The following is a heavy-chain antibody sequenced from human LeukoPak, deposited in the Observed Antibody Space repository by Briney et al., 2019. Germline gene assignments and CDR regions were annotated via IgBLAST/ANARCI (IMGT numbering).Heavy chain of an antibody. CDR2: IYSGGST. CDR1: GFTFSSNY. CDR3: ARYSSSWYSPFDY. Sequence: GGSLRLSCAASGFTFSSNYMSWVRQAPGKGLEWVSVIYSGGSTYYADSVKGRFTISRSNSKTTLYLQMNNLRAEDTAVYYCARYSSSWYSPFDYWGQGTLVTVSS. V-gene: IGHV3-53*01. D-gene: IGHD6-13*01. J-gene: IGHJ4*02.